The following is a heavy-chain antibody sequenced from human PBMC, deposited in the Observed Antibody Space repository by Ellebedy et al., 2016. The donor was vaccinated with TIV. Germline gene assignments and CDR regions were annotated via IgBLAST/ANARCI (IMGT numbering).Heavy chain of an antibody. V-gene: IGHV3-21*01. Sequence: GGSLRLXXAASGFTFSSYSMNWVRQAPGKGLEWVSSISSSSSYIYYADSVKGRFTISRDNAKNSLYLQMNSLRAEDTAVYYCARDGGYYFDYWGQGTLVTVSS. D-gene: IGHD3-16*01. J-gene: IGHJ4*02. CDR2: ISSSSSYI. CDR3: ARDGGYYFDY. CDR1: GFTFSSYS.